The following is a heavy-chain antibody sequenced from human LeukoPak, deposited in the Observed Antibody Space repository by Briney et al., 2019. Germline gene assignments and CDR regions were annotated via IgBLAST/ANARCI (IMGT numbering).Heavy chain of an antibody. D-gene: IGHD3-22*01. V-gene: IGHV4-59*01. Sequence: SETLSLTCTVSGGSISSNYWSWIRQPPGKGLEWIGYIYYSGSTNYNPSLKSRVTISVDPSKNQFSLKLSSVTAVDTAVYYCARVKDDSSGYSHDAFDIWGQGTMVTVSS. CDR1: GGSISSNY. CDR2: IYYSGST. CDR3: ARVKDDSSGYSHDAFDI. J-gene: IGHJ3*02.